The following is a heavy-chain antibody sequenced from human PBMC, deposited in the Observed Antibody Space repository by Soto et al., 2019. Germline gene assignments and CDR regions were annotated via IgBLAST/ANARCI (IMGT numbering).Heavy chain of an antibody. V-gene: IGHV1-69*04. CDR1: GGTFSSYT. CDR2: IIPILGIA. D-gene: IGHD2-2*03. CDR3: ARETSWVDIVVVRAAREGNWFEA. Sequence: SVKVSCKASGGTFSSYTISWVRQAPGQGLEWMGRIIPILGIANYAQKFQGRVTITADKSTSTAYMELSSLRSEDTAVYYCARETSWVDIVVVRAAREGNWFEAWGEGTLVTV. J-gene: IGHJ5*02.